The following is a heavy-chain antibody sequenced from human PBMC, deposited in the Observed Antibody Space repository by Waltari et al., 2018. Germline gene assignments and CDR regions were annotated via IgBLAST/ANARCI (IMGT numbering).Heavy chain of an antibody. J-gene: IGHJ5*02. Sequence: QLQLQESGPGLVKPSETLSLTCTVSGGSISSSSYYWGWIRQPPGKGLEWIGSCYYSGRPSYNPSRNSRVTISVDTAKNQCSLKLSSATSADTAVYYCAGLGDGAGSYRTYWFDPWGQGTLVTVSS. CDR1: GGSISSSSYY. D-gene: IGHD3-10*01. V-gene: IGHV4-39*01. CDR2: CYYSGRP. CDR3: AGLGDGAGSYRTYWFDP.